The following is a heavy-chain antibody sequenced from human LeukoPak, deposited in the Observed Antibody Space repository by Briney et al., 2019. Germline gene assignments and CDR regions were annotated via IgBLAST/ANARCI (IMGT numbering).Heavy chain of an antibody. CDR3: VRGLAAEGY. CDR2: ISSSGTTI. J-gene: IGHJ4*02. CDR1: GFTFSHYE. V-gene: IGHV3-48*03. Sequence: PGGSLRLSRAASGFTFSHYEMNWVRQAPGKGLEWVSYISSSGTTIYYADSVKGRFTISRDNAGNSLYLQMNSLRAEDTAVYYCVRGLAAEGYWGQGTLVTVSS.